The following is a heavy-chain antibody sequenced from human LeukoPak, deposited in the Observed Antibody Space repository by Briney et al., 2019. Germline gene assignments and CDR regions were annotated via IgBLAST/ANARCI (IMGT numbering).Heavy chain of an antibody. CDR2: ISSNGIST. CDR3: TRGGTVNPCDY. Sequence: GGSLRLSCAASGFTFTNFPMHWVRQAPGKGLEYVSGISSNGISTYYANSVKGRFTISIDNSKNTLYLQMGSLRAEDMAVYYCTRGGTVNPCDYWGQGTLVTVSS. D-gene: IGHD4-17*01. CDR1: GFTFTNFP. V-gene: IGHV3-64*01. J-gene: IGHJ4*02.